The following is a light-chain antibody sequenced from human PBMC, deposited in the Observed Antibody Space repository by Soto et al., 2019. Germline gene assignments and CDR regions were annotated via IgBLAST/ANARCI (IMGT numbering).Light chain of an antibody. V-gene: IGLV4-69*01. J-gene: IGLJ3*02. Sequence: QLVLTQSPSASASLGASVKLTCTLSSGHSSYAIAWHQQQPEKGPRFLMKLNSDGGLNKGDGIPDRFSGSSSGAERYLTISSLQSEDEADYYCQTWDTGIRVFGGGTKLTVL. CDR3: QTWDTGIRV. CDR1: SGHSSYA. CDR2: LNSDGGL.